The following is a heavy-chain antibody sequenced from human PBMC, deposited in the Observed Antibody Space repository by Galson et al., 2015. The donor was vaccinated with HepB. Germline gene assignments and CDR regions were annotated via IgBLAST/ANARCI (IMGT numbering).Heavy chain of an antibody. CDR1: GFTSSSYW. J-gene: IGHJ6*02. D-gene: IGHD1-1*01. V-gene: IGHV3-7*04. CDR3: ARGPWGTYYYYYGMDV. Sequence: SLRLSCAASGFTSSSYWMSWVRQAPGKGLEWVANIKQDGSEKYYVDSVKGRLTISRDNAKNSLYLLMNSLRAEDTAVYYCARGPWGTYYYYYGMDVWGQGTTVTVSS. CDR2: IKQDGSEK.